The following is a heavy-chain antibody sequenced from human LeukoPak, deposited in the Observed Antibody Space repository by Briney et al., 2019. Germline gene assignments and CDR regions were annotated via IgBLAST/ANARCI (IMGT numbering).Heavy chain of an antibody. CDR2: IYKTGST. J-gene: IGHJ5*02. Sequence: SETLSLTCAVSGGSISSGSYYWNWIRQPAGKGLEWIGRIYKTGSTNYNPSLKSRVTISVDTSKNQFSLKLSSVTAADTAVYYCAREGLNMVRGIIPKEAWGWFDPWGQGTLVTVSS. CDR1: GGSISSGSYY. CDR3: AREGLNMVRGIIPKEAWGWFDP. D-gene: IGHD3-10*01. V-gene: IGHV4-61*02.